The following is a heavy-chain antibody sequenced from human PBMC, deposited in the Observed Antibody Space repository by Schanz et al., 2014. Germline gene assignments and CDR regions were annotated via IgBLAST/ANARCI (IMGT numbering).Heavy chain of an antibody. CDR3: ARPRFDYGEVDY. V-gene: IGHV3-30*06. CDR2: ISYDGRNK. J-gene: IGHJ4*01. D-gene: IGHD4-17*01. CDR1: GFIFSSYG. Sequence: QVQLVESGGGVVQPGRSLRLSCAASGFIFSSYGLHWVRQAPGKGLEWVAVISYDGRNKYYADSVKGRFTISRDNSKNTLYLQMNSLRAEDTAVYYCARPRFDYGEVDYWGHGTLVTVSS.